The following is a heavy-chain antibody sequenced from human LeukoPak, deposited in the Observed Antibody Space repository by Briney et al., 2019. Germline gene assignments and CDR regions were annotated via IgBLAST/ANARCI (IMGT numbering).Heavy chain of an antibody. Sequence: GRSLRLSCAASGFTFSRYAMHWVRQAPGNGLEWVAIISDDGRKEYYADSVKGRVSISRDNSRNMLYLQMNSLRTEDTAVYHCARDRPVGGSSGSSNWFDPWGQGTLVTVSS. V-gene: IGHV3-30*04. CDR3: ARDRPVGGSSGSSNWFDP. D-gene: IGHD3-10*01. CDR2: ISDDGRKE. J-gene: IGHJ5*02. CDR1: GFTFSRYA.